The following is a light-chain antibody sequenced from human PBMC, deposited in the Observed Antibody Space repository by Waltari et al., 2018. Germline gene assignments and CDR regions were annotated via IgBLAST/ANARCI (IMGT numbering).Light chain of an antibody. J-gene: IGKJ1*01. CDR1: QSITNW. Sequence: DIQMTQYPYTLSASVGYRVTITCRASQSITNWLAWYQQKPGKAPKLLIYRASNLESGVPSRFSGSGSGTEFTLTISSLQPDDFATYYCQQYDNYWTFGQGTKVEIK. CDR2: RAS. CDR3: QQYDNYWT. V-gene: IGKV1-5*03.